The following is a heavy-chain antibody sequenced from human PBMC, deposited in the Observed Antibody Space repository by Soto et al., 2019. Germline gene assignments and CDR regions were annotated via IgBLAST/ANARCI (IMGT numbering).Heavy chain of an antibody. V-gene: IGHV4-30-2*01. J-gene: IGHJ4*02. D-gene: IGHD6-19*01. CDR2: LDHSGST. Sequence: QLQLQESGSGRVKPSQTLSLTCAVSGGSISSGGYSWSWIRQPPGKGLEWMGYLDHSGSTYYNPSLKSRVTISVDRSKNQFSLKLSSVTAADTAVYYCARAGGLGAVAVDYWGQGTLVTVSS. CDR3: ARAGGLGAVAVDY. CDR1: GGSISSGGYS.